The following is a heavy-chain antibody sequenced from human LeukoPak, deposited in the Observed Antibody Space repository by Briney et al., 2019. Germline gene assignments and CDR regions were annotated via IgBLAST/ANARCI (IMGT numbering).Heavy chain of an antibody. CDR3: ARAEGYYYDSSGYAFDI. CDR2: ISGSGGST. J-gene: IGHJ3*02. V-gene: IGHV3-23*01. Sequence: GGSLRLSCAASGFTFSSYAMSWVRQAPGKGLEWVSAISGSGGSTYYADSVKGRFTISRDNAKNSLYLQMNSLRAEDTAVYYCARAEGYYYDSSGYAFDIWGQGTMVTVSS. D-gene: IGHD3-22*01. CDR1: GFTFSSYA.